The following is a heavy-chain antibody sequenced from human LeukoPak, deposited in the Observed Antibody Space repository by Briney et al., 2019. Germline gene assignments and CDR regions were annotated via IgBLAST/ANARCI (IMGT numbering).Heavy chain of an antibody. CDR3: AIRYYYDSSGPRVQIAHRDY. D-gene: IGHD3-22*01. J-gene: IGHJ4*02. Sequence: PSGTLSLTCAVSGGSISSSNWWSWVRQPPGKGLEWIGEIYHSGSTNYNPSLKSRVTISVDKSKNQFSLKLSSVTAADTAVYYCAIRYYYDSSGPRVQIAHRDYWGQGTLVTVSS. CDR2: IYHSGST. CDR1: GGSISSSNW. V-gene: IGHV4-4*02.